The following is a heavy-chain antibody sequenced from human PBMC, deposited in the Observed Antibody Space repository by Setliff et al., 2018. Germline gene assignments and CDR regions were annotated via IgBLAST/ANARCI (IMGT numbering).Heavy chain of an antibody. D-gene: IGHD5-12*01. Sequence: ASVKVSCKASGYTFTGYHMHWVRQAPGQGLEWMGWINPNSGGTNYAQKFQGWVTMTRDTSISTAYMELNSLQYEDTAVYYCARGKWFRLDKSAWSNWFDPWGQGTLVTVSS. V-gene: IGHV1-2*04. J-gene: IGHJ5*02. CDR2: INPNSGGT. CDR1: GYTFTGYH. CDR3: ARGKWFRLDKSAWSNWFDP.